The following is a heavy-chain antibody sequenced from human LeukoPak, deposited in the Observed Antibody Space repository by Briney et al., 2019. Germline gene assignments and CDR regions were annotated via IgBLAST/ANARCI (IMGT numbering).Heavy chain of an antibody. Sequence: SVKVSCKASGGTFSSYAISWVRQAPGQGLEWMGRIIPIFGTANYAQKFQGRVTITTGESTSTAYMELSSLRSEDTAVYYCARDFYDILTGYNRYYFDYWGQGTRVTVSS. CDR2: IIPIFGTA. CDR3: ARDFYDILTGYNRYYFDY. J-gene: IGHJ4*02. CDR1: GGTFSSYA. V-gene: IGHV1-69*05. D-gene: IGHD3-9*01.